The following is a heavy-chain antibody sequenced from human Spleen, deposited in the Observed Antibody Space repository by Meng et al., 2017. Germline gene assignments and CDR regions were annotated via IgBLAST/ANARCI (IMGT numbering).Heavy chain of an antibody. CDR3: ARDFGGNSDY. CDR1: GFTVSSFW. CDR2: MNEDGTTI. J-gene: IGHJ4*02. Sequence: EVQRVDSGGGLVQPAGSLRLSCAASGFTVSSFWMHWVRQAPGKGLVWVSRMNEDGTTINYADSVQGRFTISRDSARNTLYLQMNTLRVEDTAVYYCARDFGGNSDYWGQGTLVTVSS. V-gene: IGHV3-74*01. D-gene: IGHD2-21*01.